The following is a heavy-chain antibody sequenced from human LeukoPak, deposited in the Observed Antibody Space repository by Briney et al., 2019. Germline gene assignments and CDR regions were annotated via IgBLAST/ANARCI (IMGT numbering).Heavy chain of an antibody. V-gene: IGHV4-4*07. CDR2: IYTSGST. D-gene: IGHD3-22*01. CDR1: GGSFNIYY. J-gene: IGHJ6*03. Sequence: SETLSLTCTVSGGSFNIYYWNWIRQPAGKGLEWIGRIYTSGSTTYNPSLKSRVTMSLDTSKNQFSLKLSSVNAADTAVYYCARRRDSSGYYFSDYYYYMDVWGKGTTVTISS. CDR3: ARRRDSSGYYFSDYYYYMDV.